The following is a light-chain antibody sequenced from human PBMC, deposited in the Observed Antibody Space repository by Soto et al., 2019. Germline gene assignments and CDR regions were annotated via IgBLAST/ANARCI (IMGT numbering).Light chain of an antibody. CDR2: DAS. Sequence: EIVLTQSPDTLSLSPGERATLSCGSSQSVASYLAWYQQKPGQAPRLLIYDASKRATGIPARFSGSGSGTVFTLTISSLEPEDFAVYYCQQYDTFGQGTKLEIK. CDR1: QSVASY. J-gene: IGKJ2*01. V-gene: IGKV3-11*01. CDR3: QQYDT.